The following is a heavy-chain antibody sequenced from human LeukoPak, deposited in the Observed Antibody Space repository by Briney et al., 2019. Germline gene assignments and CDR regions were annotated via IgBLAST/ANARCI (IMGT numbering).Heavy chain of an antibody. J-gene: IGHJ4*02. Sequence: ASVKVSCKASGYSFTNYYMHWVRQAPGQGLEWMGMINPSGGSTAYAQKFQGRVTMTRDMTTSTVYMELSSLTSEDTAVYYCARTRGYYFDYWGQGTLVTVSS. CDR1: GYSFTNYY. CDR2: INPSGGST. V-gene: IGHV1-46*01. CDR3: ARTRGYYFDY.